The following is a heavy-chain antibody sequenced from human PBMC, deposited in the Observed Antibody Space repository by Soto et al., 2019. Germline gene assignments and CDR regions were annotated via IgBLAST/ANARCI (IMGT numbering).Heavy chain of an antibody. Sequence: PGGSLRLSCAASGFIFSNYAINWVRQAPGKGLEWVSTISGSGGNTYYADSVKGRFTLSRDNSKNTLYLQMNNLRADDTAVYYWAKRVVLTAAKIGDYGGKGTWVTAS. V-gene: IGHV3-23*01. D-gene: IGHD6-13*01. J-gene: IGHJ4*01. CDR2: ISGSGGNT. CDR1: GFIFSNYA. CDR3: AKRVVLTAAKIGDY.